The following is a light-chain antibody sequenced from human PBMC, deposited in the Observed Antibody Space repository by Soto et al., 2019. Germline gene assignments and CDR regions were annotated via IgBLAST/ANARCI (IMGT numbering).Light chain of an antibody. J-gene: IGKJ1*01. V-gene: IGKV3-20*01. CDR1: QSVSNSY. CDR2: AAS. CDR3: HXYGSAPRT. Sequence: EVVLTQSPGTXXXSPGERASLSWRASQSVSNSYLAWYQQKPGQAPRLLIYAASTRATGIPXRFSGSGSGTDFTLTISRLEPEDFAVYYCHXYGSAPRTXGQGTKVDI.